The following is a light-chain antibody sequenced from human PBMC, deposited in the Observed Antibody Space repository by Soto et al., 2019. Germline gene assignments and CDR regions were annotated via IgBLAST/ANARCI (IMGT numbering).Light chain of an antibody. V-gene: IGKV3-20*01. J-gene: IGKJ1*01. CDR3: QQYDSSPKT. CDR2: GAA. Sequence: EIVMTQSPATLSVSPGERATLSCRASQSVSNHYLASYQQQPGRAPRLLIYGAASRATGIPDRFCGSGSGTDFTLTIIRLEPEDFAVYYCQQYDSSPKTFGKGTKV. CDR1: QSVSNHY.